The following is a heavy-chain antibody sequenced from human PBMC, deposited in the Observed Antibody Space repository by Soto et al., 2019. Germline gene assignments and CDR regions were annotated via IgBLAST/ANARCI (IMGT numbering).Heavy chain of an antibody. Sequence: EVQLLESGGGLVQPGGSLRLSCAASGFTFSSYAMSWVRQAPGKGLEWVSAISGSGGSTYYADSAKGRFTISRDNSKNTLYLQMNSLRAEDTAVYYCAKVGESSGWGDIYYYYGMDVWGQGTTVTVSS. V-gene: IGHV3-23*01. CDR3: AKVGESSGWGDIYYYYGMDV. CDR2: ISGSGGST. D-gene: IGHD6-19*01. CDR1: GFTFSSYA. J-gene: IGHJ6*02.